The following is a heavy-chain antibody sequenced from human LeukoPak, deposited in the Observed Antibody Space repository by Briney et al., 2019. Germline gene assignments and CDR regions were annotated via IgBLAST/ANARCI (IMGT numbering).Heavy chain of an antibody. Sequence: GESLKISCKGSGYIFTNYWVGWVRQMPGKGLEWMGIIYPGDSDTRYSPSFKGQVTISAVKSISTAYLQWSSLKASDTAIYYCARTSGLVGAPTGWDYFDYWGQGALVTVSS. V-gene: IGHV5-51*01. CDR2: IYPGDSDT. CDR3: ARTSGLVGAPTGWDYFDY. J-gene: IGHJ4*02. D-gene: IGHD1-26*01. CDR1: GYIFTNYW.